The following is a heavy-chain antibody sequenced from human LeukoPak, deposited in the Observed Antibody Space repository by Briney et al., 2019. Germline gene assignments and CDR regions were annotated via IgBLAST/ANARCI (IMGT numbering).Heavy chain of an antibody. D-gene: IGHD6-25*01. V-gene: IGHV3-64*01. Sequence: GGSLRLSCAASGFTFSSYAMHWVRQAPGKGLGYVSAISSNGGSTYYANSVKGRFTISRDNSKNTLYLQMGSLRAEDMAVYYCARIAAGRWGQGTLVTVSS. J-gene: IGHJ4*02. CDR2: ISSNGGST. CDR3: ARIAAGR. CDR1: GFTFSSYA.